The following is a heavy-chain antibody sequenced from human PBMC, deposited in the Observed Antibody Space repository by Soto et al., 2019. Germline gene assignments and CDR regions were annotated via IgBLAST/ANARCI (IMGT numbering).Heavy chain of an antibody. Sequence: PGESLKISCKGSGYSFTSYWIGWVRQMPGKGLEWMGIIYPGDSDTRYSPSFQGQVTISADKSISTAYLQWSSLKASDTAMYYCASPSTICSSTRCLGQYSGMDVWGQGTTVPVSS. V-gene: IGHV5-51*01. CDR1: GYSFTSYW. CDR3: ASPSTICSSTRCLGQYSGMDV. D-gene: IGHD2-2*01. J-gene: IGHJ6*02. CDR2: IYPGDSDT.